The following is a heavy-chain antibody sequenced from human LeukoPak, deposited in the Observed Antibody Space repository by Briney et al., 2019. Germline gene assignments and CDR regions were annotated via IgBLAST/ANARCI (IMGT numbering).Heavy chain of an antibody. D-gene: IGHD5-24*01. CDR3: ARSSRWLQLGCDY. CDR1: GFTFSTYA. Sequence: QPGGSLRLSCAASGFTFSTYAMHWVRQAPGKGLEGVAVISYDGSNTYYADPVKGRFTISRDNSKNPLYLQMNSPSAEDTAVYYCARSSRWLQLGCDYWGQGTLVTVSS. V-gene: IGHV3-30-3*01. CDR2: ISYDGSNT. J-gene: IGHJ4*02.